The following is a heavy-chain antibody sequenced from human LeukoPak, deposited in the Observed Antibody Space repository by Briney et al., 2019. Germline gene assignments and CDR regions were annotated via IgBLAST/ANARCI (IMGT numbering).Heavy chain of an antibody. J-gene: IGHJ1*01. CDR2: ISGGGGTT. Sequence: GGSLRLSCAASGFTFGNYAMTWVRQAPGKGLEWVSAISGGGGTTYYADSVKGRFTLSRDNSKSTLYLQMNSLRAEDTAVYYCAHHRGSLDSNTEHFQHWGQGTLVMVSS. V-gene: IGHV3-23*01. CDR1: GFTFGNYA. CDR3: AHHRGSLDSNTEHFQH. D-gene: IGHD1-26*01.